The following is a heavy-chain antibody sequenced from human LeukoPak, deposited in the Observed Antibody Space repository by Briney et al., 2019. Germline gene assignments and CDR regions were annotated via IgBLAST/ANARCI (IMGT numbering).Heavy chain of an antibody. Sequence: PSETLSLTCTVSGGSISSYYWSRIRQPPGKGLEWVGHIYYSGSTNYNPSLKSRVTISVDTSKNQFSLKLSSVTAADTAVYYCARHPEHYGSGGPHDYWGQGTLVTVSS. V-gene: IGHV4-59*08. CDR3: ARHPEHYGSGGPHDY. CDR2: IYYSGST. CDR1: GGSISSYY. J-gene: IGHJ4*02. D-gene: IGHD3-10*01.